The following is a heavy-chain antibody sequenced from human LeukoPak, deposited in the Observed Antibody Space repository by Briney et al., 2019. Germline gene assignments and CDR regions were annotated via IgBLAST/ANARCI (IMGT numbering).Heavy chain of an antibody. J-gene: IGHJ5*01. CDR2: ISGSGGST. Sequence: PGGSLRLSCEGSGFSFGSYGMSWVRQAPGKGLEWVSSISGSGGSTYFADSVKGRFNISRDNVKNTVYLQMNSLRVEDTAIYYCVKLSLTAAGRGKTWFDLWGQGTLVSVSS. V-gene: IGHV3-23*01. CDR1: GFSFGSYG. D-gene: IGHD6-13*01. CDR3: VKLSLTAAGRGKTWFDL.